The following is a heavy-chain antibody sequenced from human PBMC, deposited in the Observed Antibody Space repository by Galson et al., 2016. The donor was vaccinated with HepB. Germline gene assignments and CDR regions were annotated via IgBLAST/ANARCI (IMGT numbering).Heavy chain of an antibody. CDR1: RFTFGSYA. CDR3: ARDGRGAYSSSDWFDS. J-gene: IGHJ5*01. V-gene: IGHV3-23*01. D-gene: IGHD3-10*01. CDR2: ISATGGNT. Sequence: SLRLSCAVSRFTFGSYAMSWVRQAPGKGLEWVSAISATGGNTHYAESVKGRFTIARDNSRNTLYLEMTTLRAEDTAVYYCARDGRGAYSSSDWFDSWGQGTLVTVSS.